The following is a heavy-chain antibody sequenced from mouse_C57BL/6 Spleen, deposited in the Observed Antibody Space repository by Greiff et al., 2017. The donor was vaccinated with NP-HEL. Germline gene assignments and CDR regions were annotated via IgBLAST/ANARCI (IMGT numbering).Heavy chain of an antibody. J-gene: IGHJ3*01. CDR3: AKHEERYDGYYVEFAY. D-gene: IGHD2-3*01. CDR2: FYTGSGSV. CDR1: GYTFTEYT. Sequence: QVQLQQSGAELVKPGESVKLSCKASGYTFTEYTIHWVQQRSGQGLEWIGWFYTGSGSVKYNEKFKDKATLTADKSSSKVYMERSRLTSEDSAVDCCAKHEERYDGYYVEFAYWGQGTLVTVSA. V-gene: IGHV1-62-2*01.